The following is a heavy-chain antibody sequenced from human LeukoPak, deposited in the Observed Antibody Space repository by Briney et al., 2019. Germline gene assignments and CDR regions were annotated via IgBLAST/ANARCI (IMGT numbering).Heavy chain of an antibody. CDR2: INQGGTGK. CDR3: AKTSLSDPSGHYYYMDV. V-gene: IGHV3-7*01. J-gene: IGHJ6*03. Sequence: GGSLRLSCAASGFSFNSQWMSWVRQAPGKWLEWVAIINQGGTGKYYVDSVKGRFTISRDNSQNTVSLQLNNLRIEDTALYYCAKTSLSDPSGHYYYMDVWGKGTTVTVSS. D-gene: IGHD3-3*01. CDR1: GFSFNSQW.